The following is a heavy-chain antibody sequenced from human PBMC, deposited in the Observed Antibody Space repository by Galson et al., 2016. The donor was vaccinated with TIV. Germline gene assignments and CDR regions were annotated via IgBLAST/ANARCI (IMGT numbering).Heavy chain of an antibody. Sequence: SLSLSCAASGFTFNNYAMHWVRQAPGKGLEWVSGISGSGGITYIAESVKGRFAISRDNSRDTLYLQLNSLRAEDTAVYYCAKRRNYGGDALESWGQGTMVTVSS. CDR2: ISGSGGIT. CDR1: GFTFNNYA. CDR3: AKRRNYGGDALES. V-gene: IGHV3-23*01. D-gene: IGHD4-23*01. J-gene: IGHJ3*02.